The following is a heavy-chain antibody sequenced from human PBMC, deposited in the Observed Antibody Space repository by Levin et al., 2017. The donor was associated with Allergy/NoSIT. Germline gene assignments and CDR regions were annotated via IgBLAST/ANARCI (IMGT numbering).Heavy chain of an antibody. J-gene: IGHJ4*02. Sequence: GGSLRLSCAASGFPFESYAMSWVRQAPGEGLEWVSKSSEWDGSKYYADSVKGRFTISRDNSKKLLYLQMNSLKAADTAVYYCAKVKGIGHYPLDSWGQGTLVTVSS. CDR3: AKVKGIGHYPLDS. CDR1: GFPFESYA. D-gene: IGHD3-22*01. V-gene: IGHV3-23*01. CDR2: SSEWDGSK.